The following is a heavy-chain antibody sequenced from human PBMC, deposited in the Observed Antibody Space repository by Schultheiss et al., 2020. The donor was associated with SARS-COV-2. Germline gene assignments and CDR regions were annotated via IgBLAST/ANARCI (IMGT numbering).Heavy chain of an antibody. D-gene: IGHD4-17*01. Sequence: ASVKVSCKASGYTFTGYYMHWVRQAPGQGLEWMGIINPSGGSTSYAQKFQGRVTMTTDTSTSTAYMELRSLRAEDTAVYYCARDLSVTTGGCLDYWGQGTLVTVSS. J-gene: IGHJ4*02. V-gene: IGHV1-46*01. CDR1: GYTFTGYY. CDR2: INPSGGST. CDR3: ARDLSVTTGGCLDY.